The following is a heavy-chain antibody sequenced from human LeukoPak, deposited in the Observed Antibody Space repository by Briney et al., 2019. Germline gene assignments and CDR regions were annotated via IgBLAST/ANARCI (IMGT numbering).Heavy chain of an antibody. CDR2: IYYSGST. V-gene: IGHV4-39*01. J-gene: IGHJ4*02. D-gene: IGHD3-22*01. CDR1: GGSLSSSSYY. CDR3: ARYYYYDSSGYFNY. Sequence: SETLSLTCTVSGGSLSSSSYYWGWIRQPPGTGLEWIGSIYYSGSTYYNPSLKSRVTISVDTSKNQFSLKLSSVTAADTAVYYCARYYYYDSSGYFNYWGQGTLVTVSS.